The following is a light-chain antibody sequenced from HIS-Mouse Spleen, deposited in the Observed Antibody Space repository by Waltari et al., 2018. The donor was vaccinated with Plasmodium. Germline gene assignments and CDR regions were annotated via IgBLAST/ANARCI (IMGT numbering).Light chain of an antibody. CDR2: SNH. CDR3: AAWDDSLNGVV. V-gene: IGLV1-44*01. J-gene: IGLJ2*01. Sequence: QSVLTQPPSASGTPGQRVTISCSGSSSNIGSNTVNWYQQLPGTAPKLLIYSNHQRPSGVPDRVAGSKAGTSASLAISGLQSEDEADYYCAAWDDSLNGVVFGGGTKLTVL. CDR1: SSNIGSNT.